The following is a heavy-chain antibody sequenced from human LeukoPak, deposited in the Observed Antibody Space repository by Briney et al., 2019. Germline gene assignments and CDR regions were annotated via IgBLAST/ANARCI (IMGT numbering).Heavy chain of an antibody. Sequence: PGRSLRLSCAASGFTFSNYGMHWVRQAPGKGLEWVAFISYDGSNKYYADSVKGRFTISRDNAKNSLYLQMNSLRDEDTALYYCARSGNYDCWGQGTLVTVSS. CDR3: ARSGNYDC. D-gene: IGHD1-1*01. CDR2: ISYDGSNK. CDR1: GFTFSNYG. J-gene: IGHJ4*02. V-gene: IGHV3-30*03.